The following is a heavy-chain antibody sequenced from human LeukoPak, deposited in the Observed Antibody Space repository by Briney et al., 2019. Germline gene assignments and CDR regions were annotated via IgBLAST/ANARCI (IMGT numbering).Heavy chain of an antibody. V-gene: IGHV3-74*03. Sequence: GGSLRLSCAASGFTFSSHWMHWVRQVPGKGLAWVSRINGDGRRITYADSVKGRFTIFRDNAKNTLFLQMDSLRAEDTALYYCARDRQDGRTSFDYWGLGTLVTVSS. CDR3: ARDRQDGRTSFDY. CDR1: GFTFSSHW. CDR2: INGDGRRI. D-gene: IGHD2-8*01. J-gene: IGHJ4*02.